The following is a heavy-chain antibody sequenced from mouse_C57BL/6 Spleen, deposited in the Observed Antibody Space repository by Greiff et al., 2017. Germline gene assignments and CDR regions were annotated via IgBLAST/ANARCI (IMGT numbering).Heavy chain of an antibody. CDR3: ARATVVHFDY. CDR1: GFTFSSYS. V-gene: IGHV5-9*04. Sequence: EVKLVESGGGLVKPGGSLKLSCAASGFTFSSYSMSWVRQTPAQRLEWVATISRGGGNTYYPDSVKGRSTLAREYAKNTLYQLMSSMRTDDTAVYYCARATVVHFDYWGQGTTLTVSS. CDR2: ISRGGGNT. D-gene: IGHD1-1*01. J-gene: IGHJ2*01.